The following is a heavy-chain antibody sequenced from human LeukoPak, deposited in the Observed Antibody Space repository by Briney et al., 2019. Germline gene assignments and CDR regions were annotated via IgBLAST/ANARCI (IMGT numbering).Heavy chain of an antibody. Sequence: GGSLRLSCAASGFTFSSYSMNWVRQAPGKGLEWVSSISSSSSYIYYADSVKGRFTISRDNAKNSLYLQMNSLRAEDTAVYYCAREGYGGFYFDYWGQGTLVTVSS. CDR2: ISSSSSYI. CDR1: GFTFSSYS. V-gene: IGHV3-21*01. J-gene: IGHJ4*02. CDR3: AREGYGGFYFDY. D-gene: IGHD4-23*01.